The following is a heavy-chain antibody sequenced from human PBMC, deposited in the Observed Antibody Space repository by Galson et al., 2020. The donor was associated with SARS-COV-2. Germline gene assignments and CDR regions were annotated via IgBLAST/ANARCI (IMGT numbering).Heavy chain of an antibody. CDR1: GGSISSSSYY. CDR2: IYYGGST. J-gene: IGHJ4*02. D-gene: IGHD3-10*01. V-gene: IGHV4-39*07. CDR3: ARVLLWFGSQYYFDY. Sequence: SETLSLTCTVSGGSISSSSYYWGWIRQPPGKGPELIGSIYYGGSTYYNPSLESRVTISVDTSKNQFSLRLTSVTAADTAVYYCARVLLWFGSQYYFDYWGQGTLVTVSS.